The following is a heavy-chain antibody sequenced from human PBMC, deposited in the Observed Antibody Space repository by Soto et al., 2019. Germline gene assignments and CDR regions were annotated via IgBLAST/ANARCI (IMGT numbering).Heavy chain of an antibody. CDR3: AHSLGASGWNEGYFDF. CDR2: IYWDDDK. J-gene: IGHJ4*02. CDR1: GFSLTSSPKG. V-gene: IGHV2-5*02. Sequence: QITLKESGRTLVEPTEALALTCSFSGFSLTSSPKGVAWFRQPLGKALEWLVVIYWDDDKRYNPSLKNRITITKDTSNNEVALTMTDMEPKDTATYFCAHSLGASGWNEGYFDFWGQGILVTVS. D-gene: IGHD1-1*01.